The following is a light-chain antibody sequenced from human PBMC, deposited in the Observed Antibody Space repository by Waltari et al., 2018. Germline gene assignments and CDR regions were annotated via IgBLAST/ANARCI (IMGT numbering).Light chain of an antibody. V-gene: IGLV4-69*01. CDR1: SGHSSNV. J-gene: IGLJ3*02. CDR2: VNSDGSH. CDR3: QTGGHGTWV. Sequence: QLVLTQSPSASASLGASIKLTCTLSSGHSSNVIAWLQQQPEKGPRSLMKVNSDGSHTRGNEIPDRFSGSSSGAERYLTFSSLQSEDEADYYCQTGGHGTWVFGGGTKLTVL.